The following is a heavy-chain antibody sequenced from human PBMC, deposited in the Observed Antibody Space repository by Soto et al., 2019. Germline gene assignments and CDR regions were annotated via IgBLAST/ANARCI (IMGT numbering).Heavy chain of an antibody. V-gene: IGHV4-39*01. Sequence: PSETLSLTCTVSGGSISDDTYYWGWIRQPPGEGLEWIGSMYYSGTSSYNPSLKSRVSMSVDTSKKQLSLRLTSVTAADTAVYYFARLHSHSPNCVPLDPWGQGTLVTVSS. CDR1: GGSISDDTYY. CDR2: MYYSGTS. D-gene: IGHD1-1*01. CDR3: ARLHSHSPNCVPLDP. J-gene: IGHJ5*02.